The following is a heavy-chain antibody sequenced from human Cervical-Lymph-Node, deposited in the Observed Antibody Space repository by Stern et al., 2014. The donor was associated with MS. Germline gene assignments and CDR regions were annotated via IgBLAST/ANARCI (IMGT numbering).Heavy chain of an antibody. CDR1: GGSISSNY. CDR3: ARHGPPRRRDDSNHPNFDY. V-gene: IGHV4-59*08. Sequence: QVQLQESGPGLVKPSETLSLTCTVSGGSISSNYWSWIRQPPGKGLEWIGYLYYSGNTNSNPSLNSRVPTSVDTSKNQFSLRLSPVTAADTAVYYCARHGPPRRRDDSNHPNFDYWGPGTLVAVSS. J-gene: IGHJ4*02. D-gene: IGHD5-24*01. CDR2: LYYSGNT.